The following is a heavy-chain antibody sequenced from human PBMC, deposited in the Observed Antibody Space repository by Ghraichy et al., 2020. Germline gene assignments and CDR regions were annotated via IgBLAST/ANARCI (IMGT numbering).Heavy chain of an antibody. CDR3: ARETGGGWLYLRAPKYYGMDV. CDR2: INAGNGNT. CDR1: GYTFTSYA. Sequence: ASVKVSCKASGYTFTSYAMHWVRQAPGQRLEWMGWINAGNGNTKYSQKFQGRVTITRDTSASTAYMELSSLRSEDTAVYYCARETGGGWLYLRAPKYYGMDVWGQGTTVTVSS. V-gene: IGHV1-3*01. J-gene: IGHJ6*02. D-gene: IGHD3-22*01.